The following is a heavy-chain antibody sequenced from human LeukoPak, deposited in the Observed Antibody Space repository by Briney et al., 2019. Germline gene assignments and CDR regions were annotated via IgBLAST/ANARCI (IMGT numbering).Heavy chain of an antibody. Sequence: GGSLRLSCAASGFSFSGYGMHWVRQAPGKGLEWVTFRRYDGSNQYYADSVKGRFTISRDNSKNTLYLQMNSLRSEDTAVYYCANGGTSNWSVDYWGQGTLVTVSS. V-gene: IGHV3-30*02. CDR2: RRYDGSNQ. D-gene: IGHD6-13*01. CDR1: GFSFSGYG. J-gene: IGHJ4*02. CDR3: ANGGTSNWSVDY.